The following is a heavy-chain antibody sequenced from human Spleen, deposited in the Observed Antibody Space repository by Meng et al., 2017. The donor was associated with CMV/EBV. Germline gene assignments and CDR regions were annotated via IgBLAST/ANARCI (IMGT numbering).Heavy chain of an antibody. V-gene: IGHV1-2*02. CDR3: ARGPVVTPFDY. CDR2: INPNSGGT. Sequence: SCWASGYTFPGYYMHWVRQAPGQGLEWMGWINPNSGGTNYAQKFQGRVTMTRDTSISTAYMELSRLRSDDTAVYYCARGPVVTPFDYWGQGTLVTVSS. D-gene: IGHD4-23*01. J-gene: IGHJ4*02. CDR1: GYTFPGYY.